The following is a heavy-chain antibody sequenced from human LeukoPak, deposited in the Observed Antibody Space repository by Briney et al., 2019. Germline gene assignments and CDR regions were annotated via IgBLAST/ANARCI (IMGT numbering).Heavy chain of an antibody. CDR2: IYSSGST. V-gene: IGHV4-39*01. CDR1: GASVSGSPYY. D-gene: IGHD1-14*01. J-gene: IGHJ4*02. CDR3: ANRRRYRLIDY. Sequence: SETLSLTCTVSGASVSGSPYYWGWIRQPPGKGLEWIGSIYSSGSTYYNASLQSRVTISIETSKNQISLRLNSVTAADTAIYYCANRRRYRLIDYWGQATLLTLSS.